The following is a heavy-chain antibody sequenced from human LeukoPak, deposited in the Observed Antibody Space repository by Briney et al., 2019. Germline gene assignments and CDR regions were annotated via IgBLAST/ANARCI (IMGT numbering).Heavy chain of an antibody. J-gene: IGHJ4*02. CDR3: ASLSYYFDC. Sequence: GGSLRLSCAASGITFSSYWMSWVRQAPGKGLEWVASIKQDGSEKYYVDSVKGRFTISRDNAKNSLYLQMNSLRVEDTAVYYCASLSYYFDCWGQGTLVTVSP. D-gene: IGHD5/OR15-5a*01. CDR2: IKQDGSEK. V-gene: IGHV3-7*01. CDR1: GITFSSYW.